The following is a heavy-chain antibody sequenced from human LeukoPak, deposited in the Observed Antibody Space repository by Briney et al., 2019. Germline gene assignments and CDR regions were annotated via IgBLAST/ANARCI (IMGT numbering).Heavy chain of an antibody. D-gene: IGHD6-13*01. Sequence: SETLSLTCAVYGGSFSGYYWSWIRQPPGKGLEWIGEINHSGSTNYNPSLKSRVTISVDTSKNQFSLKLSSVTAADTAVYYCARQGIAAAGSNDDAFDIWGQGTMVTVSS. CDR3: ARQGIAAAGSNDDAFDI. CDR1: GGSFSGYY. J-gene: IGHJ3*02. CDR2: INHSGST. V-gene: IGHV4-34*01.